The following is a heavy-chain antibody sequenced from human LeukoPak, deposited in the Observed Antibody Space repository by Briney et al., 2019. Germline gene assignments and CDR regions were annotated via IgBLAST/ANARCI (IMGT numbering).Heavy chain of an antibody. CDR3: ARALWELPFDY. V-gene: IGHV3-48*01. CDR2: ISTSSSTI. Sequence: GGSLRLSCAASGFTFSSYSMNWVRQAPGKGLEWVSYISTSSSTIYDADSVKGRFTISRDNAKNSLYLQMNNLRAEDTAVYFCARALWELPFDYWGQGTLVTVST. J-gene: IGHJ4*02. CDR1: GFTFSSYS. D-gene: IGHD1-26*01.